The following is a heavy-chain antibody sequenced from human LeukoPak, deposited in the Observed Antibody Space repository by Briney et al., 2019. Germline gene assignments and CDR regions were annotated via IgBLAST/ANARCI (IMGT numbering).Heavy chain of an antibody. J-gene: IGHJ3*02. CDR3: ARDSSCGGDCPDDAFDI. CDR2: ISSSGSTI. D-gene: IGHD2-21*02. Sequence: PGGSLRLSCAASGFTFSDHYMSWIRQAPGKGLEWVSYISSSGSTIYYADSVKGRFTISRDNAKNSLYLQMNSLRAEDTAVYYCARDSSCGGDCPDDAFDIWGQGTMVTVSS. V-gene: IGHV3-11*01. CDR1: GFTFSDHY.